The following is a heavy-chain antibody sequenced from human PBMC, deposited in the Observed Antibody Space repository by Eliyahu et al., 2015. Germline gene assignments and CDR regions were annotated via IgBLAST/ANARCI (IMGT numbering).Heavy chain of an antibody. CDR1: GFPSGXQG. Sequence: QVHLVESGGGVVQPGRSLRLSCAASGFPSGXQGMHWVRQAPVQGLEWVAVIWYDGSQTKYADSVKGRFTISRDNSKNRLYLLMNSLRAEDTAVYYCSTLDTNMAADFWGQGTMVTVSS. D-gene: IGHD5-18*01. V-gene: IGHV3-33*01. J-gene: IGHJ3*01. CDR2: IWYDGSQT. CDR3: STLDTNMAADF.